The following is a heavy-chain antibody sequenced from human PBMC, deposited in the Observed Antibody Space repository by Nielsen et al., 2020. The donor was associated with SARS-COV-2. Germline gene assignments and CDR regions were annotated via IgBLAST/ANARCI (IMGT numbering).Heavy chain of an antibody. CDR1: GFAFRYYV. V-gene: IGHV3-33*08. CDR3: TRAPYSSGDFDF. J-gene: IGHJ4*02. D-gene: IGHD6-25*01. Sequence: GSLKISCEVSGFAFRYYVMHWVRQAPGKGLEWLAVIWYDGSEIYYADSVNGRFTISRDTSKNTLYLQMNSLRVEDTAVYYCTRAPYSSGDFDFWGQGTLVTVSS. CDR2: IWYDGSEI.